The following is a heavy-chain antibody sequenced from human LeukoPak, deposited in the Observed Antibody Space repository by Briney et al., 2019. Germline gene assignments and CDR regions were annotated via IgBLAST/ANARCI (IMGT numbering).Heavy chain of an antibody. J-gene: IGHJ4*02. CDR3: ARATRARARRWLHQYYFDY. Sequence: GASVKVSCKASVGTFSSYAISWVRQAPGQGLEWMGGVIPIFGTANYAQKFQGRVTITADEYTSTAYMELSSLRSEDTAVYYCARATRARARRWLHQYYFDYWGQGTLVTVSS. CDR1: VGTFSSYA. CDR2: VIPIFGTA. D-gene: IGHD5-24*01. V-gene: IGHV1-69*13.